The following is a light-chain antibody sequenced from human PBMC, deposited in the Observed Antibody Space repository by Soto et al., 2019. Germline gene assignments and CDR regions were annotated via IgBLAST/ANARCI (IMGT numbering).Light chain of an antibody. CDR3: QQRSNWPLT. Sequence: EIVLTQSPATLSLSPGERATLSCRASQSVSSQLAWYQQNPGQAPRLLIYDASNRATGIPARFSGSGSGTDFTLTISSLEPEDFAVYYCQQRSNWPLTFGGGTKVEIK. J-gene: IGKJ4*01. CDR2: DAS. V-gene: IGKV3-11*01. CDR1: QSVSSQ.